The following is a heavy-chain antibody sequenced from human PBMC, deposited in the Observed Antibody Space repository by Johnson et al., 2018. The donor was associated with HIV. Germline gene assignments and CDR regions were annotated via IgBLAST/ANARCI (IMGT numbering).Heavy chain of an antibody. V-gene: IGHV3-7*01. CDR2: IKQAGRGT. CDR1: GFTFSSYW. D-gene: IGHD6-13*01. Sequence: VQLVESGGGLVQPGGSLGLSCADSGFTFSSYWMSWVREAPVRGLEWVANIKQAGRGTSFVHSGRGRVRLSRDNAKNSLYLQMNSLRAEDTAVDYCAREGGIAAAGTDAFDIWGQGTMVTVSS. CDR3: AREGGIAAAGTDAFDI. J-gene: IGHJ3*02.